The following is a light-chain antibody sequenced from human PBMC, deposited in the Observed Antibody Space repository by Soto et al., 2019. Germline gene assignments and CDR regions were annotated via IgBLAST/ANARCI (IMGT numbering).Light chain of an antibody. CDR2: EGS. V-gene: IGLV2-23*01. CDR3: CSYAVSTTWV. Sequence: QSALTQAASVSGSPGQSITISCAGSSSDIGSYNLVSWYQQHPGKAPKLMIYEGSKRPSGVSTRFSGSKSGNTASLTISGLQPEDEADYYCCSYAVSTTWVFGGGTKLTVL. CDR1: SSDIGSYNL. J-gene: IGLJ3*02.